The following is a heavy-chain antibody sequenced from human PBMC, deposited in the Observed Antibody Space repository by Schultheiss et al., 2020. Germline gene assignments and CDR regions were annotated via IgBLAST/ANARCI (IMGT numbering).Heavy chain of an antibody. D-gene: IGHD4-17*01. CDR1: GYTFTSYY. Sequence: ASVKVSCKASGYTFTSYYMHWVRQAPGQGLEWMGWINPNSGGTNYAQKFQGRVTMTRDTSISTAYMELSRLRSDDTAVYYCARSYTTAKRPDYDDYVWFDPWGQGTLVTVAS. CDR2: INPNSGGT. CDR3: ARSYTTAKRPDYDDYVWFDP. J-gene: IGHJ5*02. V-gene: IGHV1-2*02.